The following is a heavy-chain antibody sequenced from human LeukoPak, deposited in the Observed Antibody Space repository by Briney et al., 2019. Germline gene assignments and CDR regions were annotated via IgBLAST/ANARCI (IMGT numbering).Heavy chain of an antibody. CDR3: ASEAHYYDSSGYYLWFDP. CDR1: GGSISRYY. V-gene: IGHV4-59*01. D-gene: IGHD3-22*01. Sequence: SEPLSLTCTVSGGSISRYYWSWIRQPPGKGLEWIGYIYYSGSTNYNPSLKSRVTISVDTSKNQFSLKLSSVTAADTAVYYCASEAHYYDSSGYYLWFDPWGQGTLVTVSS. CDR2: IYYSGST. J-gene: IGHJ5*02.